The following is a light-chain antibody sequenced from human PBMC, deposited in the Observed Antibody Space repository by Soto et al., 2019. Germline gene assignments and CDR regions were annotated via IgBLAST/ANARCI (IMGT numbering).Light chain of an antibody. J-gene: IGLJ1*01. CDR2: DVS. CDR3: ISHVGHSNV. V-gene: IGLV2-8*01. CDR1: SSDVGGSDY. Sequence: QAVVTQPPSASGSPGQSVTISCTGTSSDVGGSDYVSWYQHHPGKAPKLMIYDVSKRPSGVPDRFSGSKSGNMASLTVSGLQADDEADYYCISHVGHSNVFGTGTKLTVL.